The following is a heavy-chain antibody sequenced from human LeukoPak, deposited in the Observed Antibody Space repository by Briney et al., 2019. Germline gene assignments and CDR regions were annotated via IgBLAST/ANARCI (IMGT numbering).Heavy chain of an antibody. Sequence: SQTLSLTCTVSGGSIGSNYWTWIRHPPGKGLEYIGDIYYTGGTNYNPSLKSRVTISVDTSKNQFSLRLSSVTAADTPVYFCAKYGNSGWVIDNWGQGTLVTVSS. CDR2: IYYTGGT. D-gene: IGHD6-19*01. CDR3: AKYGNSGWVIDN. CDR1: GGSIGSNY. V-gene: IGHV4-59*08. J-gene: IGHJ4*02.